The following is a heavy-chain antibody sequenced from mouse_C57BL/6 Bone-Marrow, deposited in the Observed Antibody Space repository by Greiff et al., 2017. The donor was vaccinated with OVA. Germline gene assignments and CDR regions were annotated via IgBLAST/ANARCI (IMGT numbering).Heavy chain of an antibody. CDR1: EYEFPSHD. V-gene: IGHV5-2*01. CDR2: INSDGGST. D-gene: IGHD4-1*01. CDR3: ARLGSGTGWYFDV. J-gene: IGHJ1*03. Sequence: DVKLVESGGGLVQPGESLKLSCESNEYEFPSHDMSWVRKTPEKRLELVAAINSDGGSTYYPDTMERRFIISRDNTKKTLYLQMSSLRSEDTALYYCARLGSGTGWYFDVWGTGTTVTVSS.